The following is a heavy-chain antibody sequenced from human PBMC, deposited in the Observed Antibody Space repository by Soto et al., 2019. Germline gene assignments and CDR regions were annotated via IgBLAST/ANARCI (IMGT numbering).Heavy chain of an antibody. CDR1: GGSISSSSYY. CDR2: IYYSGST. Sequence: SETLSLTCTVSGGSISSSSYYWGWIRQPPGKGLEWIGSIYYSGSTYYNPSLKSRVTISVDTSKNQFSLKLSSVTAADTAVYYCAVHGGELLGRTFDYWGQGTLVTVSS. J-gene: IGHJ4*02. V-gene: IGHV4-39*01. CDR3: AVHGGELLGRTFDY. D-gene: IGHD1-26*01.